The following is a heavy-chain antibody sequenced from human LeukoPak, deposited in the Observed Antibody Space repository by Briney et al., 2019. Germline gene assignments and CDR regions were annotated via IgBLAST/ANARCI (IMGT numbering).Heavy chain of an antibody. V-gene: IGHV4-39*07. D-gene: IGHD3-3*02. CDR1: GGSISSSSYY. CDR3: ARRLSVMAPFDY. Sequence: SETLSLTCTVSGGSISSSSYYWGWIRQPPGKGLEWIGSIYYSGSTYYNPSLKSRVTISVDTSKNQFSLKLSSVTAADTAVFYCARRLSVMAPFDYWGQGTLVTVSS. CDR2: IYYSGST. J-gene: IGHJ4*02.